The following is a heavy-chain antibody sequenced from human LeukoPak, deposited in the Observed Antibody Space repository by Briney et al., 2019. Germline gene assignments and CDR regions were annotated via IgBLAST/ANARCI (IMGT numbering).Heavy chain of an antibody. CDR2: ISGSAIGT. CDR1: GFTFGDYA. J-gene: IGHJ4*02. D-gene: IGHD2-2*01. V-gene: IGHV3-23*01. Sequence: PGRSLRLSCTASGFTFGDYAMSWVRQAPGKGLEWVSAISGSAIGTYYADSVKGRFTISRDNSKNTLYLQMNSLRAEDTAVYFCATISRIVVVPAAAFDYWGQGTLVTVSS. CDR3: ATISRIVVVPAAAFDY.